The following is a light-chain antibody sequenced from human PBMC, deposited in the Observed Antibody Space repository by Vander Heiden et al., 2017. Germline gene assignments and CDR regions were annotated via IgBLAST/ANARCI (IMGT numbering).Light chain of an antibody. J-gene: IGKJ1*01. Sequence: EIVLTLSPATLSLSPGERATLSCRASQSVSSYLAWYQQKPGQAPRLLIYDASNRATGIPARFSGSGSGTDFTLTISSLEPEDSAVYYCQQRSNWPPTFGQGTKVEIK. V-gene: IGKV3-11*01. CDR3: QQRSNWPPT. CDR1: QSVSSY. CDR2: DAS.